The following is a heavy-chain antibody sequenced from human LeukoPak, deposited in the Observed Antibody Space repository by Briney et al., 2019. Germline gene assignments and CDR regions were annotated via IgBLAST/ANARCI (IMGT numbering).Heavy chain of an antibody. V-gene: IGHV1-46*01. Sequence: GASVKVSCKASGYTFTSYYMHWVRQAPGQGLEWMGIINPSGGSTSYAQKFQGRVTMTRDTSTSTVYMELSSLRSEDTAVYYCARDQIQLWPRYYFDYWGQGTLVTVSS. CDR1: GYTFTSYY. D-gene: IGHD5-18*01. J-gene: IGHJ4*02. CDR3: ARDQIQLWPRYYFDY. CDR2: INPSGGST.